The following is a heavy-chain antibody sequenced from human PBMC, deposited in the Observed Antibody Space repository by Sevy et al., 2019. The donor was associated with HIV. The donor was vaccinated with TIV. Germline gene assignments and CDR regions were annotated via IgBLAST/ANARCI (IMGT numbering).Heavy chain of an antibody. D-gene: IGHD2-15*01. CDR3: AREPHSGDEGGYFDY. CDR2: IIPILGIA. Sequence: ASVKVSCKASGGTFSSYAISWVRQAPGQGLEWMGGIIPILGIANYAQTFQGRVTMTADKSTSTAYMELSSLRSEDTAVYYCAREPHSGDEGGYFDYWGQGTLVTVSS. J-gene: IGHJ4*02. CDR1: GGTFSSYA. V-gene: IGHV1-69*10.